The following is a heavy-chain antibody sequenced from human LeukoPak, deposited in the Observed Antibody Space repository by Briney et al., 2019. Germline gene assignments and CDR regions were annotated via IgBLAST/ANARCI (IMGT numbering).Heavy chain of an antibody. J-gene: IGHJ4*02. CDR3: AKSLLTMVRGTRVLDY. D-gene: IGHD3-10*01. Sequence: SCKASGGTFSSYAISWVRQAPGKGLEWVSAISGSDGSTYYADSVKGRFTISRDNSKNTLYLQMNSLRAEDTAVYYCAKSLLTMVRGTRVLDYWGQGTLVTVSS. V-gene: IGHV3-23*01. CDR1: GGTFSSYA. CDR2: ISGSDGST.